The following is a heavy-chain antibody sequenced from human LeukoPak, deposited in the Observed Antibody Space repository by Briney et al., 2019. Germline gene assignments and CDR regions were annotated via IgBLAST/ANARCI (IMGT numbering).Heavy chain of an antibody. Sequence: SETLSLTCTVSGGSISSYYWSWIRQPPGKGLEWIGYIYHSGSTNYNPSLKSRVTMSVDTSKNQFSLRLSSVTAADTAVYYCAREDGSSWYYFDFWGQGTLVTVSS. J-gene: IGHJ4*02. CDR1: GGSISSYY. CDR2: IYHSGST. CDR3: AREDGSSWYYFDF. V-gene: IGHV4-59*01. D-gene: IGHD6-13*01.